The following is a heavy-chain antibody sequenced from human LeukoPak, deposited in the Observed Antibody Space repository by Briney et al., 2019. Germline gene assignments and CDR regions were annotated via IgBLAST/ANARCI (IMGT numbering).Heavy chain of an antibody. J-gene: IGHJ4*02. V-gene: IGHV4-39*07. CDR2: IFYTGKT. CDR3: ARVFDS. CDR1: GGSVYTSDYY. Sequence: SETLSLTCTVSGGSVYTSDYYWGWVRQPPGKGPEWIGDIFYTGKTNYNPSLKSRVSISIDTSKSQFSLKLTSVTAADTAVYYCARVFDSWGQGTLVTVSS.